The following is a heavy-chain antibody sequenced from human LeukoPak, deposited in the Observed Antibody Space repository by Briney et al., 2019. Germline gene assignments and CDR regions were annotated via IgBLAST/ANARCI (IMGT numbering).Heavy chain of an antibody. J-gene: IGHJ5*02. CDR2: NDGGGT. D-gene: IGHD3-22*01. CDR1: GFIFNNYG. CDR3: AKGSSGYFADL. Sequence: GGSLRLPCAASGFIFNNYGLIWVRQAPGKGLEWVSANDGGGTTYADFVKGRFTISRDNSKNTLFLQMNSLRAEDTALYYCAKGSSGYFADLWGQGTLVTVSS. V-gene: IGHV3-23*01.